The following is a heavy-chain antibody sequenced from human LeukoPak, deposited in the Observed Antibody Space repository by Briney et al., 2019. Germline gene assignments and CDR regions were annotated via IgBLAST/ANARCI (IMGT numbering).Heavy chain of an antibody. V-gene: IGHV3-9*01. CDR3: AKEILNYFFYYGMDV. Sequence: PGGSLRLSCTASGFTFDDYAMHWVRQAPGKGLEWVSGISWNSGDIDYADSVKGRFTISRDNAKNSLYLQMNSLRAEDTALYYCAKEILNYFFYYGMDVWGQGTTVTVSS. J-gene: IGHJ6*02. CDR2: ISWNSGDI. CDR1: GFTFDDYA.